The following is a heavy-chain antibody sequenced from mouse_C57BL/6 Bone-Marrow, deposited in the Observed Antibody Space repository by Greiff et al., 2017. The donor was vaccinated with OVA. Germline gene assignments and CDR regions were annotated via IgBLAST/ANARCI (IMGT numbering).Heavy chain of an antibody. CDR1: GYSITSGYY. D-gene: IGHD1-1*01. J-gene: IGHJ2*01. V-gene: IGHV3-6*01. CDR2: ISYDGSN. Sequence: EVKLMESGPGLVKPSQSLSLTCSVTGYSITSGYYWNWIRQFPGNKLEWMGYISYDGSNNYNPSLKNRISITRDTSKNQFFLKLNSVTTEDTATYDCARDRGNYYGSRFDYWGQGTTLTVSS. CDR3: ARDRGNYYGSRFDY.